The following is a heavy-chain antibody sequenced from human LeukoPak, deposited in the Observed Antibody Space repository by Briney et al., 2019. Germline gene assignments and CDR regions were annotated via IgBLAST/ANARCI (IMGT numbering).Heavy chain of an antibody. V-gene: IGHV3-74*01. CDR3: ARVRAGDLDY. D-gene: IGHD4-17*01. CDR2: INSDGSST. Sequence: PGGSLRLSCAASGFTLSSYAMSWVRQAPGKGLVWVSRINSDGSSTSYADSVKGRFTISRDNAKNTLYLQMNSLRAEDTAVYYCARVRAGDLDYWGQGTLVTVSS. CDR1: GFTLSSYA. J-gene: IGHJ4*02.